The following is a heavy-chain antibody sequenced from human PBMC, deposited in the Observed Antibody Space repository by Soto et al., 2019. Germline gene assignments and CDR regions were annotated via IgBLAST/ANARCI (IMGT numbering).Heavy chain of an antibody. CDR1: GFTFSSYW. J-gene: IGHJ4*02. Sequence: PGGSLRLSCAASGFTFSSYWMSWVRQAPGKGLEWVANIKQDGSEKYYVDSVKGRFTISRDNAKNSLYLQMNSLRAEDTAVYYCARDGPNYDFWSGYDYFDYWGQGTLVTVSS. D-gene: IGHD3-3*01. CDR2: IKQDGSEK. CDR3: ARDGPNYDFWSGYDYFDY. V-gene: IGHV3-7*01.